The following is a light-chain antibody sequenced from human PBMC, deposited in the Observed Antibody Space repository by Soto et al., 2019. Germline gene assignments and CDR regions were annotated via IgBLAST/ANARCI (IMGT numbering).Light chain of an antibody. CDR2: YDD. CDR1: SYNIGNNA. J-gene: IGLJ1*01. V-gene: IGLV1-36*01. Sequence: QSVLTQPPSVSEAPRQRVTISCSGSSYNIGNNAVNWYQQLPGKAPKLLIYYDDLLPSGVSDRFSGSKSGTSASLAISGLQSEDEADYYCAAWDDSLNGLVFGTGTKLTVL. CDR3: AAWDDSLNGLV.